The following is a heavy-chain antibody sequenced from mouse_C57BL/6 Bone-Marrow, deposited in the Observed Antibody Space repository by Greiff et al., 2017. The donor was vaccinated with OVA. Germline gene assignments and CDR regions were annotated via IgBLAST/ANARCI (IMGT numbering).Heavy chain of an antibody. CDR1: GYSITSGYY. D-gene: IGHD3-2*02. Sequence: ESGPGLVKPSQSLSLTCSVTGYSITSGYYWNWIRQFPGNKLEWMGYISYDGSNNYNPSLKNRISITRDTSKNQFFLKLNSVTTEDTATYYCARISSGYWGQGTTLTVSS. CDR2: ISYDGSN. J-gene: IGHJ2*01. CDR3: ARISSGY. V-gene: IGHV3-6*01.